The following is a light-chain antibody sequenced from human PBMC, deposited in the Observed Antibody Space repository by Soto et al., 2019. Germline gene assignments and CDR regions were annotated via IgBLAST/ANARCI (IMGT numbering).Light chain of an antibody. Sequence: EIVLTQSPATLSLSPGERATLSCRASQSVSSYLGWYQQRPGQAPRLLIYDASNRATGVPARFSGSGSGTDFTLTINSLEPEDFAVYYRQQRSNWPPITFGQGTRLDIK. CDR1: QSVSSY. V-gene: IGKV3-11*01. J-gene: IGKJ5*01. CDR2: DAS. CDR3: QQRSNWPPIT.